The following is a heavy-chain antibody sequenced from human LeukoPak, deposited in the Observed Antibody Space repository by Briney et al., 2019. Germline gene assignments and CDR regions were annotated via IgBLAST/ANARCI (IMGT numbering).Heavy chain of an antibody. Sequence: GGSLRLSCAASGFTFDDYAMHWVRQAPGKGLEWVSGTSWNSGSIGYADSVKGRFTISRDNAKNSLYLQMNSLRAEDTALYYCAKATGYCSSTSCSNWFDPWGQGTLVTVSS. V-gene: IGHV3-9*01. D-gene: IGHD2-2*01. CDR2: TSWNSGSI. CDR1: GFTFDDYA. J-gene: IGHJ5*02. CDR3: AKATGYCSSTSCSNWFDP.